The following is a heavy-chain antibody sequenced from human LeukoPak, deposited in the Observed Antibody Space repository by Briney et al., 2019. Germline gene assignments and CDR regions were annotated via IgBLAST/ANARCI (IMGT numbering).Heavy chain of an antibody. CDR2: ISAYNGKT. Sequence: APVKVSCKASGYTFTSYYISWVRQAPGQGLEWMGWISAYNGKTNYAQKLQGRVTMTTDTSTSTAYMELGSLGSDETAVYYCAREGAAAGPTYFDYWGQGTLVTVSS. CDR1: GYTFTSYY. CDR3: AREGAAAGPTYFDY. J-gene: IGHJ4*02. D-gene: IGHD6-13*01. V-gene: IGHV1-18*01.